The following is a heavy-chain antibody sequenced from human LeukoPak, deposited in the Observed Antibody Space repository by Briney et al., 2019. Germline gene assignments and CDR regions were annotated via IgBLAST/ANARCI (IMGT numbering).Heavy chain of an antibody. V-gene: IGHV4-59*01. D-gene: IGHD1-26*01. CDR2: IYYSGGA. CDR1: GFSFSSYY. J-gene: IGHJ4*02. CDR3: ARVEEGAPGY. Sequence: PSGTLSLTCTASGFSFSSYYWSWLRQPPGKGLEWFGHIYYSGGANYNPSLKSRVTISVDTSKNQFSLKLSSVTAADKGGDYGARVEEGAPGYWGQGTLVTVSS.